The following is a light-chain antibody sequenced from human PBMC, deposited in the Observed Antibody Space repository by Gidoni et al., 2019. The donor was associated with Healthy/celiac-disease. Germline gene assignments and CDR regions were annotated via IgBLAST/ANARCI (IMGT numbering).Light chain of an antibody. J-gene: IGKJ4*01. CDR2: DAS. CDR1: QDISNY. CDR3: QHYDNLPLT. Sequence: DIQMTQSPSSRSASVGDRVTITCQASQDISNYLSWYQQKPGKAPKLLIYDASNLETGVPSRFSGSGSGTDFTFTISSLQPEDIATYYCQHYDNLPLTFXGXTTVEIK. V-gene: IGKV1-33*01.